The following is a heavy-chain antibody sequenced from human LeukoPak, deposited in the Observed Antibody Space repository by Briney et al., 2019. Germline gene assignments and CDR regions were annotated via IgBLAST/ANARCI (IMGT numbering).Heavy chain of an antibody. CDR3: ARATDSNGWLFDY. CDR2: INYSGST. D-gene: IGHD6-19*01. CDR1: GGSISSYY. Sequence: SETLSLTCTVSGGSISSYYWSWSRQPPGKGLEWIGYINYSGSTNYNPSLKSRVAISVDTSRNQFSLKLTSVTAADTAVYYCARATDSNGWLFDYWGQGTLVTVSS. V-gene: IGHV4-59*01. J-gene: IGHJ4*02.